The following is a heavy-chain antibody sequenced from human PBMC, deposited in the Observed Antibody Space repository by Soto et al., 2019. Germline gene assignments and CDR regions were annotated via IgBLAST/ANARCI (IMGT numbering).Heavy chain of an antibody. CDR3: ARRHVSSIHFLRFDD. CDR1: GGMFHSSA. V-gene: IGHV1-69*01. J-gene: IGHJ4*02. CDR2: IIPMYGSA. Sequence: QVQLVQSGAEVKKPASSVKVSCKASGGMFHSSAINWVRQAPGQGLEWMGGIIPMYGSAKYAKRFQGRVTLIADANIVYMELSSLRSDDTAIYYCARRHVSSIHFLRFDDCGQGTLVTVSS. D-gene: IGHD3-3*02.